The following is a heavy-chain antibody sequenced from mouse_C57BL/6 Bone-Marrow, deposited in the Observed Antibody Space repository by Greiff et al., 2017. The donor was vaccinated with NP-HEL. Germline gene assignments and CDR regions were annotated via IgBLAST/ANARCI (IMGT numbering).Heavy chain of an antibody. CDR2: IDPSDSYT. CDR1: GYTFTSYW. V-gene: IGHV1-69*01. CDR3: AREDYYAPYYFDY. J-gene: IGHJ2*01. D-gene: IGHD1-1*01. Sequence: VQLQQPGAELVMPGASVKLSCKASGYTFTSYWMHWVKQRPGQGLEWIGEIDPSDSYTNYNQKFKGKSTLTVDKSSSTAYMQLSSLTSEDSAVYYWAREDYYAPYYFDYWGQGTTLTVSS.